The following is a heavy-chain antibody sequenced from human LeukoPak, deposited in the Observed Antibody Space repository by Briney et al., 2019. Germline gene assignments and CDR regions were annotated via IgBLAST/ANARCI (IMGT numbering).Heavy chain of an antibody. J-gene: IGHJ4*02. V-gene: IGHV4-61*02. CDR3: ARSPGLSSSSRLFDY. CDR2: IYPSGST. D-gene: IGHD6-13*01. Sequence: SQTLSLTCTVSGGSISIGSYYWSWIRQPAAKGLEWIGRIYPSGSTNYNPSLKSRVTMSVDTSKNQFSLKLSSVTAADTAVYYCARSPGLSSSSRLFDYWGQGTLVTVSS. CDR1: GGSISIGSYY.